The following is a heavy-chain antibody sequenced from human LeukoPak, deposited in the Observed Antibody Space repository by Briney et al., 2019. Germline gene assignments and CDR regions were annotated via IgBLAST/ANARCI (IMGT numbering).Heavy chain of an antibody. J-gene: IGHJ6*03. Sequence: PSEALSLTCTVSGGSISSYYWSWIRQPPGKGLEWIGYIYYSGSTNYNPSLKSRVTISVDTSKNQFSLKLSSVTAADTAVYYCARDNDFWSGSYMDVWGKGTTVTVSS. V-gene: IGHV4-59*01. D-gene: IGHD3-3*01. CDR1: GGSISSYY. CDR3: ARDNDFWSGSYMDV. CDR2: IYYSGST.